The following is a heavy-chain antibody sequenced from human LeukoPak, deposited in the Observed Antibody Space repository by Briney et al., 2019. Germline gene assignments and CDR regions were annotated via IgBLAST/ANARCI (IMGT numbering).Heavy chain of an antibody. CDR2: SYYRSKWYN. CDR3: ARVSASYPPDY. Sequence: SQTLSLTCAMSADSVSSNSATWNWIMHSPSRGLEWLGRSYYRSKWYNDYAVSVKSRITINPDTSKNQFSLQLNSVTPEDTAVYYCARVSASYPPDYWGQGTLVTVSS. D-gene: IGHD3-10*01. V-gene: IGHV6-1*01. CDR1: ADSVSSNSAT. J-gene: IGHJ4*02.